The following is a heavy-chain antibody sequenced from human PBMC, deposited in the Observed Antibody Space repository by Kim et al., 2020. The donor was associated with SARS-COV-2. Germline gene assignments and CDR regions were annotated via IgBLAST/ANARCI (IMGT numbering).Heavy chain of an antibody. Sequence: GGSLRLSCAASGFTFSSYAMSWVRQAPGKGLEWVSAISGSGGSTYYADSVKGRFTISRDNSKNTLYLQMNSLRAEDTAVYYCAKNGREGYYDSSGAFDIWGQGTMVTVSS. J-gene: IGHJ3*02. D-gene: IGHD3-22*01. CDR3: AKNGREGYYDSSGAFDI. V-gene: IGHV3-23*01. CDR2: ISGSGGST. CDR1: GFTFSSYA.